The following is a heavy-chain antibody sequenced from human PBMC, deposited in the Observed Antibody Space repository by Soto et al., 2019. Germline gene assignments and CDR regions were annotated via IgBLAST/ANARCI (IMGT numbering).Heavy chain of an antibody. CDR1: DGSISSYY. CDR3: AKSRDGYNLNAIDA. V-gene: IGHV4-59*01. D-gene: IGHD5-12*01. CDR2: SFYTGST. J-gene: IGHJ5*02. Sequence: QVQRQVSGPGLVKPSATLSLTCTVSDGSISSYYWSWIRQPPGKGLDWLGYSFYTGSTNHNPSLKSRVTISFDMSDPHCSLRLSSVTAADTATYYCAKSRDGYNLNAIDAWGQGFLVTVSS.